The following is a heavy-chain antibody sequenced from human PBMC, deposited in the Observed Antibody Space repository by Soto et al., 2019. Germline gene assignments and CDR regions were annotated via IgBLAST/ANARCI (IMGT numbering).Heavy chain of an antibody. CDR3: ASRILYPLRGAFDI. V-gene: IGHV4-4*02. D-gene: IGHD2-15*01. J-gene: IGHJ3*02. CDR2: THHSGDT. CDR1: GGSISSSNW. Sequence: QVQLQESGPGLVKPSGTLSLTCAVSGGSISSSNWWSWVRQTPEKGLEWIGETHHSGDTNYNPSLRGRVTISVDKSQNRFSLKLSSVAAADTAVYYCASRILYPLRGAFDIWGQGTVVTVSS.